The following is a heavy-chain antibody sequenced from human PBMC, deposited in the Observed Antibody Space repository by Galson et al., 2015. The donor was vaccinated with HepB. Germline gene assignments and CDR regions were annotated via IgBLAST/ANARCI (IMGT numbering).Heavy chain of an antibody. CDR2: ISGSGGST. CDR1: GFTFSSYA. Sequence: SLRLSCAASGFTFSSYATSWVRQAPGKGLEWVSAISGSGGSTYYADSVKGRFTISRDNSKNTLYLQMNSLRAEDTAVYYCAKDGSSSSFFDYWGQGTLVTVSS. J-gene: IGHJ4*02. D-gene: IGHD6-6*01. CDR3: AKDGSSSSFFDY. V-gene: IGHV3-23*01.